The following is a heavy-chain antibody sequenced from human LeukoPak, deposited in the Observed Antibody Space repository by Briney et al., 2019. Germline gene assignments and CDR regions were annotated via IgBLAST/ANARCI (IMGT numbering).Heavy chain of an antibody. D-gene: IGHD2-2*01. Sequence: ASVKVSCKASGYTFNSYGISWVRQAPGQGLEWMGWISAYNGNTNYAQKLQGRVTMTTDTSTSTAYMELRSLRSDDTAVYYCAREYCSSTNCYYYYMDVWGKGTTVTVSS. CDR1: GYTFNSYG. J-gene: IGHJ6*03. V-gene: IGHV1-18*01. CDR3: AREYCSSTNCYYYYMDV. CDR2: ISAYNGNT.